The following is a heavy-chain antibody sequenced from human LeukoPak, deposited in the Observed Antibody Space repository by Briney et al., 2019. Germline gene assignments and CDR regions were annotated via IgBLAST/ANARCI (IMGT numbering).Heavy chain of an antibody. D-gene: IGHD1-26*01. CDR1: GYTFTGYY. CDR3: ARDPGELLERGYYYYYGMDV. Sequence: GASVKVSCKASGYTFTGYYMHWVRQAPGQGLEWMGWINPNSGGTNYAQKFQGRVTMTRDTSISTAYMELSRLRSDDTAVYYCARDPGELLERGYYYYYGMDVWGQGTTVTVSS. J-gene: IGHJ6*02. CDR2: INPNSGGT. V-gene: IGHV1-2*02.